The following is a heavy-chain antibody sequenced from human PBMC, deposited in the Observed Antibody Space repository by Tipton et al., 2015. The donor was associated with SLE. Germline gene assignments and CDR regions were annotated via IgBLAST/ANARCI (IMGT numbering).Heavy chain of an antibody. CDR1: GGSISSGGYF. D-gene: IGHD4-23*01. Sequence: LRLSCTVSGGSISSGGYFWTWIRQHPVKGLEWIGYISYSGTTYYNPSLKSRLTISVDTSKNQFSLKLSSVTAADTAVYYCARGDPTVVAPDYWGQGTLVTVSS. CDR2: ISYSGTT. V-gene: IGHV4-31*03. J-gene: IGHJ4*02. CDR3: ARGDPTVVAPDY.